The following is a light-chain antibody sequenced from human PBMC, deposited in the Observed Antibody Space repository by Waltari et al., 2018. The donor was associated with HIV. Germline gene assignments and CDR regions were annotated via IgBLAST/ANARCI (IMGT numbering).Light chain of an antibody. CDR2: AVT. CDR3: SSYTTFNTVI. J-gene: IGLJ2*01. CDR1: GAEMGAHTY. V-gene: IGLV2-14*03. Sequence: QSALTRPAAVAGSPGKSITISCVGTGAEMGAHTYVAWYQKQPVSVPKLIIYAVTSRPSGISDLFSASKSVNAASLTISGLQAEDEGDYYCSSYTTFNTVIFGGGTKLTVL.